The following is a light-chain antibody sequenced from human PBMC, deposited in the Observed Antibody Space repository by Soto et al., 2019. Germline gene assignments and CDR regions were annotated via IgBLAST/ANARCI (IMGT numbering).Light chain of an antibody. CDR1: SSNIGNNY. CDR2: ENN. CDR3: GNRDFRLNIYWV. V-gene: IGLV1-51*02. Sequence: QSVLTQPPSVSAAPGQKVTISCSGSSSNIGNNYVSWYQHLPGTAPRLLIFENNKRPSGIPDRFSGSKSGTSATLAITGLQDGGEGEYLCGNRDFRLNIYWVFRGGTKLTVL. J-gene: IGLJ3*02.